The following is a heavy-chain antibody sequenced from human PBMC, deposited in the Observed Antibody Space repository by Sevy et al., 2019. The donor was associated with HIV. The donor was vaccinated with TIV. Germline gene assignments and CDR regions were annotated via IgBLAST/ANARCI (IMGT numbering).Heavy chain of an antibody. D-gene: IGHD3-16*01. Sequence: SETLSFTCTVSGGSISSSSYYWGWIRQPPGKGLEWIGSIYYSGSTYYNPSLKSRVTISVDTSKNQFSLKLSSVTAADTAVYYCARRRGDFWGIDYWGQGTLVTVSS. J-gene: IGHJ4*02. V-gene: IGHV4-39*01. CDR3: ARRRGDFWGIDY. CDR2: IYYSGST. CDR1: GGSISSSSYY.